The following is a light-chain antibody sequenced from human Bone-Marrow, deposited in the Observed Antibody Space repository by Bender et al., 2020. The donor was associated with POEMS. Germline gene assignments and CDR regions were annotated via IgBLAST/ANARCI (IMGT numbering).Light chain of an antibody. CDR1: SSTIETNL. V-gene: IGLV1-44*01. CDR2: INN. CDR3: AAWADSLNGWV. Sequence: QSVLTQPPSASGTPGQRVTFSRSGFSSTIETNLVNWYRQIPGTAPKLLIYINNKRPSGVPDRFAGSKYGTSASLAISGLQSEDVADYYCAAWADSLNGWVFGGETKLTVI. J-gene: IGLJ3*02.